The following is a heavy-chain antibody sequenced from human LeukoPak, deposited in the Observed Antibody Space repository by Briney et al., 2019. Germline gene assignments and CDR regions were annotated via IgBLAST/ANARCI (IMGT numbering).Heavy chain of an antibody. CDR1: GFTFSSYS. CDR3: AKDRYGGNSVIFSEYFQH. D-gene: IGHD4-23*01. J-gene: IGHJ1*01. Sequence: GGSLRLSCAASGFTFSSYSMNWVRQAPGKGLEWVSSISTSSSYIYNADSVKGRFTISRDNAKNSLYLQMNSLRAEDTAVYYCAKDRYGGNSVIFSEYFQHWGQGTLVTVSS. CDR2: ISTSSSYI. V-gene: IGHV3-21*04.